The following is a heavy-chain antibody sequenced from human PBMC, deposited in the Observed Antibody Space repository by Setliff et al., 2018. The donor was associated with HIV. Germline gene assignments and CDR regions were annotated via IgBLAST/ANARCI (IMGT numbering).Heavy chain of an antibody. CDR3: ARGEWVIRGDFDH. D-gene: IGHD3-10*01. J-gene: IGHJ4*02. CDR1: GYTFTGYD. CDR2: MNPDSGNT. Sequence: ASVKVSCKASGYTFTGYDINWVRQATGQGLEWMGWMNPDSGNTGYTQKFQGRVTMTRNTSISTAYMELSSLRSEDTAVYYCARGEWVIRGDFDHWGQGTLVTVSS. V-gene: IGHV1-8*01.